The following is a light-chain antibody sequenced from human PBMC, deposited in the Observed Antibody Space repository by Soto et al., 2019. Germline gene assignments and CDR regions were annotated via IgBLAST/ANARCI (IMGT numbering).Light chain of an antibody. Sequence: VWSQHPLSRPVTRGDVASSCCRSTQNLLHSTGYNYLDWYLQKPGQSPQLLIYLGSSRASGVPERFSGRGLGTDFTLKISRLEAEDVGVYYCMQALQTPTFGQGTRLEIK. J-gene: IGKJ5*01. V-gene: IGKV2-28*01. CDR2: LGS. CDR1: QNLLHSTGYNY. CDR3: MQALQTPT.